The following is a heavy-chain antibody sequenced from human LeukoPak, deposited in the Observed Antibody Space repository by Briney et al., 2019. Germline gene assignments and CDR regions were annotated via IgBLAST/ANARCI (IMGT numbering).Heavy chain of an antibody. CDR3: ARGYDSSAYYPFNY. D-gene: IGHD3-22*01. CDR1: GGSLSTHH. V-gene: IGHV4-59*11. Sequence: SETLSLTCAVSGGSLSTHHWSWIRQSPGRGLEWIGYISDSGSTNYNPSLKSRVTISVDTSKNQFSLMLSSVTAADTAVYYCARGYDSSAYYPFNYWGQGTLVTVSS. CDR2: ISDSGST. J-gene: IGHJ4*02.